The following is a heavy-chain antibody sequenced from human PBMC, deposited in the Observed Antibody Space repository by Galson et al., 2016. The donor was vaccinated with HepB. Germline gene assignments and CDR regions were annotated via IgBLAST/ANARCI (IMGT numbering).Heavy chain of an antibody. V-gene: IGHV3-7*03. D-gene: IGHD6-25*01. CDR3: VSDGPSGWAAAYN. J-gene: IGHJ4*02. CDR2: INEDGKKK. CDR1: GFAFNTYW. Sequence: SLRLSCAGSGFAFNTYWMTWVRQAPGKGLEWVATINEDGKKKHYLDSVRGRFTVSKDNAKSSLYLQTNNMRAEETALYYCVSDGPSGWAAAYNWGRGTLVTVSS.